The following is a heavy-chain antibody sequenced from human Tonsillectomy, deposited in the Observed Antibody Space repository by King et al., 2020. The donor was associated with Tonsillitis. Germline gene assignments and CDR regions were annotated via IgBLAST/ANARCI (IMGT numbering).Heavy chain of an antibody. J-gene: IGHJ6*02. CDR2: IYSSGST. D-gene: IGHD1-26*01. Sequence: VQLQESGPGLVKPSETLSLTCTVSGDSISGYYWSWIRQPPGKGLKGVGYIYSSGSTNYNPSLKSRVTISVDTSKNQFSLKLNSVTAADTAVYYCARGWALDVWGQGTTVTISS. CDR1: GDSISGYY. CDR3: ARGWALDV. V-gene: IGHV4-59*01.